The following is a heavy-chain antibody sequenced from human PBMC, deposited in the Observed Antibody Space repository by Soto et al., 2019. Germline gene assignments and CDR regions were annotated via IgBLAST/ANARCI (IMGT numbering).Heavy chain of an antibody. J-gene: IGHJ6*02. V-gene: IGHV3-30-3*01. CDR2: ISYDGSNK. CDR3: ANPSSSSWTEPNYGMDV. Sequence: LRLSCAASGFTFSSYAMHWVRQAPGKGLEWVAVISYDGSNKYYADSVKGRFTISRDNSKNTLYLQMNSLRAEDTAVYYCANPSSSSWTEPNYGMDVWGQGTTVTVSS. D-gene: IGHD6-13*01. CDR1: GFTFSSYA.